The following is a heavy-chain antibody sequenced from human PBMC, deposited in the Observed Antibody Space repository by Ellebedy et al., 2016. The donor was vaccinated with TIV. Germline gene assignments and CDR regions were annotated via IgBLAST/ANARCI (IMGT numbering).Heavy chain of an antibody. Sequence: ASVKVSCKASGYTFTGYYMHWVRQAPGQGLEWMGWINPNSGGTNYAQKFQGRVTMTRDTSISTAYMELSRLRSDDTAVYYCARSRYYYGSGSYCYFDYWGQGTLVTVSS. CDR3: ARSRYYYGSGSYCYFDY. V-gene: IGHV1-2*02. CDR2: INPNSGGT. J-gene: IGHJ4*02. D-gene: IGHD3-10*01. CDR1: GYTFTGYY.